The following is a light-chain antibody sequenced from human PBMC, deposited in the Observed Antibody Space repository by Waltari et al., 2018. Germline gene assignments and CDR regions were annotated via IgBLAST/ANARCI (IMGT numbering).Light chain of an antibody. CDR2: GVN. CDR1: GSNIGAGYD. Sequence: QSVLTQPPSVSGAPGQRVPISCTGGGSNIGAGYDVPWYRQLPGKAPELLLYGVNNRPSGVPDRFFGSLSGTSASLAITGLQAEDEADYYCQSYDTSLSVVFGGGTKLTV. V-gene: IGLV1-40*01. J-gene: IGLJ2*01. CDR3: QSYDTSLSVV.